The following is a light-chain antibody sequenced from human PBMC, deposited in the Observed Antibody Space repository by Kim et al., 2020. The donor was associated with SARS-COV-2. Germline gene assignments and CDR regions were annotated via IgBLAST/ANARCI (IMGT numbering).Light chain of an antibody. CDR3: QQYPVYPWT. V-gene: IGKV1-16*01. CDR1: QGISDY. Sequence: SASVAARVTITCRAIQGISDYLAWIQQKPGKAPTSLIFAASILQDGVPSRFSGSAAGTEFTLTIHSLQPEDFATYYCQQYPVYPWTFGQGPRVEI. CDR2: AAS. J-gene: IGKJ1*01.